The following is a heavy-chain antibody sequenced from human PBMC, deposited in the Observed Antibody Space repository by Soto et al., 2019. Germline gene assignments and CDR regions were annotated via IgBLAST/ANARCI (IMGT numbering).Heavy chain of an antibody. CDR3: AKGLYSGSYFDY. V-gene: IGHV3-23*01. Sequence: GGSLGLSCSASVVPFSSYAVTWVRQATGTGLEWVSAISGSGGSTYYADSVKGQFTISRDNSKNTLYLQMNSLRAEDTAVYYCAKGLYSGSYFDYWGQGTLVTVSS. CDR2: ISGSGGST. J-gene: IGHJ4*02. D-gene: IGHD1-26*01. CDR1: VVPFSSYA.